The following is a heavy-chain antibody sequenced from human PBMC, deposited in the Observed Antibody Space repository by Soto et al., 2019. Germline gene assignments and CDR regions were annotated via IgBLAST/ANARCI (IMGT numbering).Heavy chain of an antibody. D-gene: IGHD3-22*01. CDR3: AKAESKEVVVTYFGY. Sequence: GGSLRLSCAASGFTFSSYGMHWVRQAPGKGLEWVAVISYDGSNKYYADSVKGRFTISRDNSKNTLYLQMNSLRAEDTAVYYCAKAESKEVVVTYFGYWGQGTLVTVSS. CDR2: ISYDGSNK. V-gene: IGHV3-30*18. J-gene: IGHJ4*02. CDR1: GFTFSSYG.